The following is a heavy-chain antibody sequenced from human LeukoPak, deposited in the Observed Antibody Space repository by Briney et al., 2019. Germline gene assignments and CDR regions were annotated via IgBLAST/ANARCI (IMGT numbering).Heavy chain of an antibody. J-gene: IGHJ4*02. CDR1: GFTFSSYA. CDR2: ISGSGGST. Sequence: QTGGSLRLSCAASGFTFSSYAMSWVRQAPGKGLEWVSAISGSGGSTYYADSVKGRFTISRDNSKNTLYLQMNSLRAEDTAVYYCAKSKWELLRLFDYWGQGTLVTVSS. V-gene: IGHV3-23*01. CDR3: AKSKWELLRLFDY. D-gene: IGHD1-26*01.